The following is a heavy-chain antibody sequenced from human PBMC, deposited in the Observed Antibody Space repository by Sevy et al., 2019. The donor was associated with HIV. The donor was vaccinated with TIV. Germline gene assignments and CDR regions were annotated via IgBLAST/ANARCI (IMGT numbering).Heavy chain of an antibody. J-gene: IGHJ5*02. CDR2: ISAYNGNT. V-gene: IGHV1-18*01. CDR1: GYTFTSYG. D-gene: IGHD4-4*01. CDR3: ARGNDYSNPGWFDP. Sequence: ASVKVSCKASGYTFTSYGISWVRQAPGQGLEWMGWISAYNGNTNYAQKLQGRVTITTDTSTSTAYMELRSLRSDDTAVYYCARGNDYSNPGWFDPWGQGTLVTVSS.